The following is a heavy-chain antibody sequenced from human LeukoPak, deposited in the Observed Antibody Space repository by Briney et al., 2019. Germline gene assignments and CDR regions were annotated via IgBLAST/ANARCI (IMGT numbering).Heavy chain of an antibody. CDR1: GYTFTSCG. J-gene: IGHJ5*01. Sequence: ASVIVSCTTSGYTFTSCGISWVRQAPGQELEWMGWISAYNGNTNYAQKLQGRVTMTTDTSTSTAYMELRSLRSDDTAVYYCARDHRGIGAAGTGRFWFDPWGQGTLVTVSS. CDR2: ISAYNGNT. D-gene: IGHD6-13*01. CDR3: ARDHRGIGAAGTGRFWFDP. V-gene: IGHV1-18*01.